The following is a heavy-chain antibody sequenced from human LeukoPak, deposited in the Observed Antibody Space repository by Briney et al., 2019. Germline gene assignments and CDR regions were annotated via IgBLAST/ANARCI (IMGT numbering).Heavy chain of an antibody. CDR1: GFTFSSYE. D-gene: IGHD3-16*01. Sequence: PGGSLRLSCAASGFTFSSYEMNWVRQAPGKGLEWVSYISSSGSTIYYAASVQGRFTISRDNAKNSLYLQMSSLRAKDTAVYYCARNDYNFDYWGQGTLVTVSS. CDR3: ARNDYNFDY. J-gene: IGHJ4*02. CDR2: ISSSGSTI. V-gene: IGHV3-48*03.